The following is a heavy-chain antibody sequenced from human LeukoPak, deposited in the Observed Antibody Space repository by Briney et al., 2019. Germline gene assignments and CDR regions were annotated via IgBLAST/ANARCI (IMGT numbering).Heavy chain of an antibody. CDR2: ISSSGSTI. Sequence: GGSLRLSCAASGFTFSDYYMSWIRQAPGKRLEWVSYISSSGSTIYYADSVKGRFTISRDNAKNSLYLQMNSLRAEDTAVYYCARSRPSRYCSGGSCTHHAFDIWGQGTMVTVSS. V-gene: IGHV3-11*04. D-gene: IGHD2-15*01. J-gene: IGHJ3*02. CDR1: GFTFSDYY. CDR3: ARSRPSRYCSGGSCTHHAFDI.